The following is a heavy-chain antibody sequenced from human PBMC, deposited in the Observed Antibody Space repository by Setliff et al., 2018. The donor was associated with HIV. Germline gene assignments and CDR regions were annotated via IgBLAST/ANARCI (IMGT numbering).Heavy chain of an antibody. V-gene: IGHV1-2*02. J-gene: IGHJ3*01. CDR3: ARGQASNDYGVSF. CDR1: GYMFIAYG. D-gene: IGHD4-17*01. Sequence: GASVKVSCKTSGYMFIAYGMSWVRRAPGQGLEWMGWINPGSGDTNYAQKFQGRVTMTSDTSTRTVYMELSSLRSEDTAVYYCARGQASNDYGVSFWGQGTMVTVSS. CDR2: INPGSGDT.